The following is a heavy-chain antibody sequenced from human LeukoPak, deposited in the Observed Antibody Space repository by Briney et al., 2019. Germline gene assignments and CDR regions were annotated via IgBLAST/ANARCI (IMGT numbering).Heavy chain of an antibody. V-gene: IGHV3-49*04. J-gene: IGHJ5*02. CDR1: VFTFGDYA. D-gene: IGHD6-6*01. Sequence: PRGSLRLSCTASVFTFGDYAMSWVRQAPGKGLEWGGFSRSKAYGGTTEYAASVKGRFTISRDDSNSIAYLQMNSLETEDTAVYYCTRDNVRSSSSNWFDPWGQGTLVTVSS. CDR3: TRDNVRSSSSNWFDP. CDR2: SRSKAYGGTT.